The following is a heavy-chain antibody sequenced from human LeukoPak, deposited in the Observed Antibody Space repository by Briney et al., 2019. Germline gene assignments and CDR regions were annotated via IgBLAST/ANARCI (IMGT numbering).Heavy chain of an antibody. CDR2: ISSSGSTI. CDR3: ARVDYSGDY. Sequence: GGSLRLSCAASGFTFSSYEMNWVRQAPGKGLEWVSYISSSGSTIYYADSVKGRFTISRDNAKNSLYLQMNSLRAEDSAVYYCARVDYSGDYWGQGTLVTVSS. V-gene: IGHV3-48*03. J-gene: IGHJ4*02. D-gene: IGHD2-2*03. CDR1: GFTFSSYE.